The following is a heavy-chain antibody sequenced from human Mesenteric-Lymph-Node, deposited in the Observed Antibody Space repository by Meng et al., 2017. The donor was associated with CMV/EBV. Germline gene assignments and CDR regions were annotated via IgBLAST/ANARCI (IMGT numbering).Heavy chain of an antibody. V-gene: IGHV4-61*01. CDR3: ARVSIDVEARPNFDS. J-gene: IGHJ4*02. CDR2: INHSGGT. Sequence: GSLRLSCTVSGGSVSSGSYYWSWIRQPPGKGLEWIGEINHSGGTNYRPSLKSRVTISLDTSKNHFSLKLTSVTAADTAVYYCARVSIDVEARPNFDSWGQGTLVTVSS. CDR1: GGSVSSGSYY. D-gene: IGHD6-6*01.